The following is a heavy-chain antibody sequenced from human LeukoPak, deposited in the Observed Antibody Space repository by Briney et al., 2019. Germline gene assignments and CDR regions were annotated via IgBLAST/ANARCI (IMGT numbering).Heavy chain of an antibody. V-gene: IGHV1-46*01. D-gene: IGHD6-13*01. J-gene: IGHJ5*02. CDR2: INPSGGST. CDR1: GYTFTSYY. CDR3: AKVEAQQLVLSP. Sequence: ASVKVSCKASGYTFTSYYMHWVRQAPGQGLEWMGIINPSGGSTSYAQKFQGRVTMTRDTSTSTVYMELSSLRSEDTAVYYCAKVEAQQLVLSPWGQGTLVTVSS.